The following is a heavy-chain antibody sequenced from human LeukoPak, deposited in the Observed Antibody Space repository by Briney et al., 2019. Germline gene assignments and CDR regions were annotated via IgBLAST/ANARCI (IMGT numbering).Heavy chain of an antibody. CDR2: IYSGGST. D-gene: IGHD5-18*01. J-gene: IGHJ4*02. CDR3: ARERRYGYDLDY. Sequence: GGSLRLSCAASGFTVSSNYMSWVRQAPGKGLEWVSVIYSGGSTYYADSVKGRFTISRDNSKNTLYLQMNSLRAEDTAVYYCARERRYGYDLDYWGQGTLVTVSS. CDR1: GFTVSSNY. V-gene: IGHV3-53*01.